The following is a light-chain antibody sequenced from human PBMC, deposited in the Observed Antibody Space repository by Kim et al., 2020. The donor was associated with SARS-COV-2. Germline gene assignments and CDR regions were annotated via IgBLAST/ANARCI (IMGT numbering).Light chain of an antibody. CDR1: KLGDKY. J-gene: IGLJ2*01. V-gene: IGLV3-1*01. CDR3: QAWDSSVV. CDR2: QDS. Sequence: YELTQPPSVSVSPGQTASITCSGDKLGDKYACWYQQKPGQSPVLVIYQDSKRPSGIPERFSGSNSGNTATLTISGTQAMDEADYYCQAWDSSVVFGGGTQLTVL.